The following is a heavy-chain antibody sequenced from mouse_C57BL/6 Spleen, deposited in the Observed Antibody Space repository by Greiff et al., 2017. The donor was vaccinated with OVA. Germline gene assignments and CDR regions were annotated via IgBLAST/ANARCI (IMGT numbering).Heavy chain of an antibody. D-gene: IGHD3-3*01. CDR2: ISYDGSN. V-gene: IGHV3-6*01. CDR3: ARGGTYWYFDV. Sequence: EVQRVESGPGLVKPSQSLSLPCSVTGYSITSGYYWNWIRQFPGNKLEWMGYISYDGSNNYNPSLKNRISITRDTSKNQFFLKLNSVTTEDTATYYCARGGTYWYFDVWGTGTTVTVSS. CDR1: GYSITSGYY. J-gene: IGHJ1*03.